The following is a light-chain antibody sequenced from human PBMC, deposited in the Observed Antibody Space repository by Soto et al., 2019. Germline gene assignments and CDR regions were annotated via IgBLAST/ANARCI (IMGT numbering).Light chain of an antibody. CDR1: QSISIN. V-gene: IGKV1-39*01. Sequence: DIQMTQSPSSLSASVGDRVTITCRASQSISINLSWYQQKPGKAPQLLIYAASSLQSGVPSRFSGGGSGTDFTLTITSLQPEDFAFYYCQQSSTTQYTFGQGTNLEIK. CDR3: QQSSTTQYT. CDR2: AAS. J-gene: IGKJ2*01.